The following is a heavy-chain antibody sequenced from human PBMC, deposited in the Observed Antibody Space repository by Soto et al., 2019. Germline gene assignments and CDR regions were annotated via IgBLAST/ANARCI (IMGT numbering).Heavy chain of an antibody. CDR3: ASRFSHLRYYYYGMAV. CDR2: INHSGST. Sequence: SETLSLTCAVYGGSFSGYYWSWIRQPPGKGLEWIGEINHSGSTNYNPSLKSRVTISVDTSKNQFSLKLSSVTAADTAVYYCASRFSHLRYYYYGMAVWGQGTTITVSS. D-gene: IGHD3-3*01. V-gene: IGHV4-34*01. CDR1: GGSFSGYY. J-gene: IGHJ6*02.